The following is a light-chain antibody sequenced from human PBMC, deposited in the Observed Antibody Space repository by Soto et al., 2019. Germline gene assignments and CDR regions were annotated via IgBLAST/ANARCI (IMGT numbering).Light chain of an antibody. CDR3: AAWDDSLSGPV. V-gene: IGLV1-51*01. CDR2: DDN. Sequence: QSVLTQPPSVSAAPGQKVTISCSGSSSNIGGNSVSWYQQLPGTAPKLLIYDDNKRPSGIPDRFSGSKSGTSATLGISGLRSEDEADYYCAAWDDSLSGPVFGAGTKVTVL. CDR1: SSNIGGNS. J-gene: IGLJ1*01.